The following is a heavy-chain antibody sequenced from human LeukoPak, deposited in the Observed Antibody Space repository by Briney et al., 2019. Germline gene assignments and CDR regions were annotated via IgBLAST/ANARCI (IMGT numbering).Heavy chain of an antibody. V-gene: IGHV1-2*02. Sequence: ASVKVSCKASGYIFSDYYLYWVRQAPGQGLEWMGWMNPNSGGTNYAQKFQGRITMTGDTSTAYLELSRLRSDDTAVYYCARDLGSTVIVGGDAFDLWGQGTMVTVSS. J-gene: IGHJ3*01. CDR2: MNPNSGGT. D-gene: IGHD2/OR15-2a*01. CDR1: GYIFSDYY. CDR3: ARDLGSTVIVGGDAFDL.